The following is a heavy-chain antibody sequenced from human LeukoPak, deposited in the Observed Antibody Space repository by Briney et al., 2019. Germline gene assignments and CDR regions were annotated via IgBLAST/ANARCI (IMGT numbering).Heavy chain of an antibody. CDR3: ARRGEDYYFDY. CDR1: GYSFTNYW. V-gene: IGHV5-51*01. CDR2: IYPGDSDT. Sequence: GESLKISCKGSGYSFTNYWIGWVRQMPGKGLEWMGIIYPGDSDTRYSPSFQGQVTISADKCINTAYLQWSSLKASDTAMYYCARRGEDYYFDYWGQGILVTVSS. D-gene: IGHD3-10*01. J-gene: IGHJ4*02.